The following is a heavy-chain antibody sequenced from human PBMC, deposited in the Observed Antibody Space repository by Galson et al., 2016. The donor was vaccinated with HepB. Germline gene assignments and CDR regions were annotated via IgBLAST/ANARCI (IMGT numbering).Heavy chain of an antibody. J-gene: IGHJ4*02. V-gene: IGHV3-21*01. D-gene: IGHD5-24*01. CDR1: GFTFSSYN. CDR2: IVSRGSHM. Sequence: SLRLSCAASGFTFSSYNMNWVRQAPGEGPEWVSSIVSRGSHMFYADSLKGRFTISRDNAKNTLYLQMNSLRVEDTAVYYCARDHGGYNSMDYWGQGTLVTVSS. CDR3: ARDHGGYNSMDY.